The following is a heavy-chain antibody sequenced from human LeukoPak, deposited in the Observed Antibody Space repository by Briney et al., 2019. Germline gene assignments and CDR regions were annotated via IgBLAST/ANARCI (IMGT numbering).Heavy chain of an antibody. CDR1: GFTFSSYA. J-gene: IGHJ4*02. Sequence: GGSLRLSCAASGFTFSSYAMHWVRQAPGKGLEYVSAISSNGGSTYYANSVKGRFTTSRDNSKNTLYLQMGSLRAEDMAVYYCARAYSGWYSSQFDYWGQGTLVTVSS. CDR2: ISSNGGST. V-gene: IGHV3-64*01. D-gene: IGHD6-19*01. CDR3: ARAYSGWYSSQFDY.